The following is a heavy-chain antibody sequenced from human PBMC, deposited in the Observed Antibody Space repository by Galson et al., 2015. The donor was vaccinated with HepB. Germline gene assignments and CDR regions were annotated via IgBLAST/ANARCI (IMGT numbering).Heavy chain of an antibody. CDR1: GFTFSSYS. V-gene: IGHV3-21*01. J-gene: IGHJ6*02. Sequence: SLRLSCAASGFTFSSYSMNWVRQAPGKGLEWVSSISSSSSYIYYADSVKGRFTISRDNAKNSLYLQMNSLRAEDTAVYYCARDNGAAAAIYYYYGMDVWGQGTTVTVSS. D-gene: IGHD6-25*01. CDR3: ARDNGAAAAIYYYYGMDV. CDR2: ISSSSSYI.